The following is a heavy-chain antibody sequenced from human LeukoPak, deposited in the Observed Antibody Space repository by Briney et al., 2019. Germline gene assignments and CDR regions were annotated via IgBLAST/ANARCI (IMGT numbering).Heavy chain of an antibody. CDR1: GFTFSSYA. D-gene: IGHD3-22*01. CDR2: ISGSGGST. V-gene: IGHV3-23*01. Sequence: PGGSLRLSCAASGFTFSSYAMSWVRQAPGKELEWVSAISGSGGSTYYADSVKGRFTISRDNSKNTLYLQMNSLRAEDTAVYYCAKGGGDYYDSSGYFDYWGQGTLVTVSS. J-gene: IGHJ4*02. CDR3: AKGGGDYYDSSGYFDY.